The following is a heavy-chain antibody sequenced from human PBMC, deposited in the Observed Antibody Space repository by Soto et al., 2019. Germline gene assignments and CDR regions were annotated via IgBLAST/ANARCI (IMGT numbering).Heavy chain of an antibody. CDR3: ARGLRYFDWLLLDNDAFDI. J-gene: IGHJ3*02. CDR1: GFTFSSYW. Sequence: GSLRLSCAASGFTFSSYWMSWVRQAPGKGLEWVANIKQDGSEKYYVDSVKGRFTISRDNAKNSLYLQMNSLRAEDTAVYYCARGLRYFDWLLLDNDAFDIWGQGTMVTVSS. V-gene: IGHV3-7*01. CDR2: IKQDGSEK. D-gene: IGHD3-9*01.